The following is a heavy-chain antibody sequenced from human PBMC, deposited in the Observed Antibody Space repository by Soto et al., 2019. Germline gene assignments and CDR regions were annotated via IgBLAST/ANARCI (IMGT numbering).Heavy chain of an antibody. J-gene: IGHJ5*01. CDR1: GGSMRGYC. CDR2: VCDTATT. V-gene: IGHV4-4*07. CDR3: ARGRQLAKNWFDS. D-gene: IGHD5-12*01. Sequence: QVQLQESGPRLVKPSETLSLTCTVSGGSMRGYCWSWVRQPAGKGLDWIGRVCDTATTNYNPSLNSRVTMSIDTSKNQFFLKVTSVTAADTAVYYCARGRQLAKNWFDSWGQGTLVTVSS.